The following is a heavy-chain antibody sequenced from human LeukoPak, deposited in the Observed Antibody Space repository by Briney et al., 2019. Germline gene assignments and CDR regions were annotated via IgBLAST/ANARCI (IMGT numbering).Heavy chain of an antibody. CDR2: ISGYNGNT. J-gene: IGHJ5*02. V-gene: IGHV1-18*01. Sequence: GALVKVSCKASGYTFTRYGISWVRQAPAQGLGWMGRISGYNGNTNYAEKLQGRVTMTTDTSTSTVYMQLRSLRSDDTAVYYCARDSLYYGSGSYLGFDPWGQGTLVTVSS. CDR3: ARDSLYYGSGSYLGFDP. D-gene: IGHD3-10*01. CDR1: GYTFTRYG.